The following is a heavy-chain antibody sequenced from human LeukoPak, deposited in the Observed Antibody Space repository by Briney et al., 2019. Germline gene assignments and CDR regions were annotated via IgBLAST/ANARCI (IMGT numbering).Heavy chain of an antibody. CDR3: ARVRLEADY. J-gene: IGHJ4*02. Sequence: GSLRLSCAASGFTFSSYAMSWVRQPPGKGLEWIGSIYYSGSTYYNPSLKSRVTISVDTSKNQFSLKLSSVTAADTAVYYCARVRLEADYWGQGTLVTVSS. D-gene: IGHD1-1*01. CDR2: IYYSGST. CDR1: GFTFSSYA. V-gene: IGHV4-39*07.